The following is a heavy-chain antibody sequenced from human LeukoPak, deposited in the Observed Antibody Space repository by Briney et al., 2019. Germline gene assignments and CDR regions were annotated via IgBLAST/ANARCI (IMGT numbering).Heavy chain of an antibody. CDR1: GFTFSDYY. CDR2: ISSSDSTI. V-gene: IGHV3-11*01. J-gene: IGHJ4*02. CDR3: AREDSVSYGYFPASY. D-gene: IGHD5-18*01. Sequence: GGSLRLSCAASGFTFSDYYMSWIRQAPGKGLEWVSYISSSDSTIYYADSVKGRFTISRDNAKNSLYLQMNSLRAEDTAVYYCAREDSVSYGYFPASYWGQGTLVTVSS.